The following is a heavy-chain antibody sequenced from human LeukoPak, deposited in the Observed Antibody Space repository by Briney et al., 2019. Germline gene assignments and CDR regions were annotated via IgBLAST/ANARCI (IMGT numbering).Heavy chain of an antibody. Sequence: ASVTVSCKASGYTFTTFYIHWVRQAPGQGLEWMGKVNPTSGISTYAQEFQGRVTMTRDTSTSTVYMELSSLRSDDAAVYFCARERGYCGGSACYGSDYWGQGTLGTVSS. D-gene: IGHD2-2*01. J-gene: IGHJ4*02. CDR1: GYTFTTFY. V-gene: IGHV1-46*01. CDR3: ARERGYCGGSACYGSDY. CDR2: VNPTSGIS.